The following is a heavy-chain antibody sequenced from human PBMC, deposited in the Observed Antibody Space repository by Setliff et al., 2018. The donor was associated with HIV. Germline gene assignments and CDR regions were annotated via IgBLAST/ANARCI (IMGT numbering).Heavy chain of an antibody. CDR2: IYYSGST. Sequence: SETLSLTCTVSGGSISSHYWSWIRQPPGKGLEWIGYIYYSGSTNYNPSLKSRVTISVDTSKNQFSLKLRSVTAADTAVYYCARANFWSGYYGYWGQGTLVTVSS. D-gene: IGHD3-3*01. J-gene: IGHJ4*02. V-gene: IGHV4-59*11. CDR3: ARANFWSGYYGY. CDR1: GGSISSHY.